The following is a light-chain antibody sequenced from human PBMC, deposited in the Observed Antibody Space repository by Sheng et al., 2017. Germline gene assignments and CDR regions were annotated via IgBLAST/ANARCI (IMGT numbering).Light chain of an antibody. CDR3: HQYGSSPKT. V-gene: IGKV3-20*01. CDR1: QSVTSNY. J-gene: IGKJ1*01. Sequence: EIVLTQSPGTLSLSPGKRAILSCRASQSVTSNYLAWYQQKPGQGPRLLIYGASSRAPGIPDRFSGSGSGTDFTLTISRLEPEDFAVYYCHQYGSSPKTFGQGTKVEIK. CDR2: GAS.